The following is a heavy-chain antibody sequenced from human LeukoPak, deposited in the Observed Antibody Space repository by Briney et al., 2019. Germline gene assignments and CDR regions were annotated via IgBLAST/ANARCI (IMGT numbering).Heavy chain of an antibody. J-gene: IGHJ4*02. V-gene: IGHV3-33*01. CDR2: IWYDGSNK. D-gene: IGHD6-13*01. Sequence: PGGSLRLSCAASGFTFSSYGMHWVRQAPGKGLEWVAVIWYDGSNKYYADSVKGRFTISRDNAKNSLYLQMNSLRDEDTAVYYCARVWGIAAAGGEIEYWGQGTLVTVSS. CDR3: ARVWGIAAAGGEIEY. CDR1: GFTFSSYG.